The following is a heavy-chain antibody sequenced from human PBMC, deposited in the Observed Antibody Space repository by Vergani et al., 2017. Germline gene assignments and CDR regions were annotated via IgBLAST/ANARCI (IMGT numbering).Heavy chain of an antibody. J-gene: IGHJ4*02. CDR2: ISGSGGST. CDR1: GFTFSSYA. Sequence: EVQLLESGGGLVQPGGSLRLSCAASGFTFSSYAMSWVRQAPGKGLEWVSAISGSGGSTYYADSVEGRFTISRDNSKNTRYLQMNSLRAEDTAVYYCAKGHGLAVAGNEWGQGTLVTVSS. V-gene: IGHV3-23*01. CDR3: AKGHGLAVAGNE. D-gene: IGHD6-19*01.